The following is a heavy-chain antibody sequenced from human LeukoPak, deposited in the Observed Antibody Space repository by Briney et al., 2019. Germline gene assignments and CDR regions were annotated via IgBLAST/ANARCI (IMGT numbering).Heavy chain of an antibody. CDR3: TRISRDGYNYGVYSYYYYMDV. CDR2: IRSKANSYAT. CDR1: GSTFSGSA. J-gene: IGHJ6*03. D-gene: IGHD5-24*01. Sequence: GGSLRLSCAASGSTFSGSAMHWVRQASGKGLEWVGRIRSKANSYATAYTESVQGRFTISRDDSKNTAYLQMNSLKTEDTAVYYCTRISRDGYNYGVYSYYYYMDVWGKGTTVTISS. V-gene: IGHV3-73*01.